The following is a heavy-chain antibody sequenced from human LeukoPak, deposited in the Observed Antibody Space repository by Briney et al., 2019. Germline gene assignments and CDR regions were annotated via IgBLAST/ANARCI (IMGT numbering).Heavy chain of an antibody. CDR1: GFTFDDYT. D-gene: IGHD3-22*01. V-gene: IGHV3-43*01. CDR3: AKDGDSQYYYDSNGPLGY. J-gene: IGHJ4*02. CDR2: ISWDGGST. Sequence: GGSLRLSCAASGFTFDDYTMHWVRQAPGKGLEWVSLISWDGGSTYYADSVKGRFTISRDNSKNSLYLQMNSLRTEDTALYYCAKDGDSQYYYDSNGPLGYWGQGTLVTVSS.